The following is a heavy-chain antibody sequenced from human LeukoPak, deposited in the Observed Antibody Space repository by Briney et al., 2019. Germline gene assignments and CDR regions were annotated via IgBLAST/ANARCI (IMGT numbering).Heavy chain of an antibody. Sequence: GASVKVSCKASGYTITSYGISWVRQAPGQGLEWMGWISAYNGNTNYAQKLQGRVTMTTDTSTSTAYMELRSLRSDDTAVYYCARDGYSSGWYPVVNWFDPWGQGTLVTVSS. CDR3: ARDGYSSGWYPVVNWFDP. D-gene: IGHD6-19*01. CDR1: GYTITSYG. J-gene: IGHJ5*02. V-gene: IGHV1-18*01. CDR2: ISAYNGNT.